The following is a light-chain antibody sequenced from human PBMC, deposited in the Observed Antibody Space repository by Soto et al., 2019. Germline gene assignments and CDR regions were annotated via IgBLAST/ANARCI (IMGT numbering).Light chain of an antibody. CDR2: GAS. Sequence: EIVLTQSPGTLSLSPGERATLSCRASQSVSTRSLAWYQQKPGQAPRLLISGASSRAADIPDRFSGSGSGTDFTLTINRLEPEDFVVYYCQQYNSSPRTFGHGTKVDIK. CDR1: QSVSTRS. J-gene: IGKJ1*01. CDR3: QQYNSSPRT. V-gene: IGKV3-20*01.